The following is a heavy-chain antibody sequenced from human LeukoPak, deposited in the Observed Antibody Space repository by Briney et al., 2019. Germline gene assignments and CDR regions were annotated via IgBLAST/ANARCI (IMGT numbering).Heavy chain of an antibody. D-gene: IGHD4-17*01. V-gene: IGHV4-4*07. CDR1: GGSISSYY. J-gene: IGHJ5*02. Sequence: SETLSLTCTVSGGSISSYYWSWIRQSPGKGLEWIGRIYTSGSTNYNPSLKSRVTISVDTSKNQFSLKLSSVTAADTAVYYCTRDTGTTGEVKFDPWGQGTLVTVSA. CDR3: TRDTGTTGEVKFDP. CDR2: IYTSGST.